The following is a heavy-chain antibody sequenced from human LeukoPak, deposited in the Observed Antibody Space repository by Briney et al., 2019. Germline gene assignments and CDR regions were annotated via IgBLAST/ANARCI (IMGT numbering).Heavy chain of an antibody. V-gene: IGHV3-30*02. CDR3: AKDPNGDYIGTFDI. CDR2: IWYDGSKI. CDR1: GFNFNNYG. J-gene: IGHJ3*02. D-gene: IGHD4-17*01. Sequence: GGSLRLSCAASGFNFNNYGMHWVRQAPGKGLEWVAFIWYDGSKISYADSVKGRFTISRDNSENTLYLQMNSLRAADTAVYYCAKDPNGDYIGTFDIWGQGTMVTVSS.